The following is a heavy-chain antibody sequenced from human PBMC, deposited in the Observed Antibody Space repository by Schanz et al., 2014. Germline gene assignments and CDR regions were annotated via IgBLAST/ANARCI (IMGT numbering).Heavy chain of an antibody. J-gene: IGHJ4*02. D-gene: IGHD4-17*01. CDR3: ARGYGDSPTDF. CDR1: GYTFSNDD. V-gene: IGHV1-69*04. CDR2: IIPILGIA. Sequence: QVQLVQSGPEVKKPGSSVKVSCKTSGYTFSNDDINWVRQAPGQGLEWMGRIIPILGIANYAQKFQGRVTITADRSTSTAYMELSSLRSEDTAVYYCARGYGDSPTDFWGQGTLVTVSS.